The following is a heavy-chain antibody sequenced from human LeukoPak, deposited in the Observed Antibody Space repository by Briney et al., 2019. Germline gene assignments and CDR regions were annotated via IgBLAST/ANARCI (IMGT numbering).Heavy chain of an antibody. Sequence: SVTVSFKASGGTFSSYAISWVRQAPGQGLEWVGGINPIFGTANYAQKFQGRVTITADESTSTAYMELSSLRSEDTAVYYCAVSMRGVPGYYYGMDVWGQGTTVTVSS. CDR1: GGTFSSYA. D-gene: IGHD3-10*01. V-gene: IGHV1-69*13. J-gene: IGHJ6*02. CDR3: AVSMRGVPGYYYGMDV. CDR2: INPIFGTA.